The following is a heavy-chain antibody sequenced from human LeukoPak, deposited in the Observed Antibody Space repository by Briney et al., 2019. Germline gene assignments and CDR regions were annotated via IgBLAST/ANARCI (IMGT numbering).Heavy chain of an antibody. Sequence: GGSLRLSCAASGFTVSSNYMSWVRQAPGKGLEWVSVIYSGGSTYYADSVKGRFTISRHNSKNTLYLQMNSLRAEDTAVYYCAKHGDIVVVPAARDYWGQGTLVTVSS. CDR3: AKHGDIVVVPAARDY. CDR2: IYSGGST. D-gene: IGHD2-2*01. J-gene: IGHJ4*02. V-gene: IGHV3-53*01. CDR1: GFTVSSNY.